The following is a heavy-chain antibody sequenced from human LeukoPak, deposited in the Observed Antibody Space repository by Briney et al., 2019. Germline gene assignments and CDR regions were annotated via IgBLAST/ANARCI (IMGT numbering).Heavy chain of an antibody. CDR2: IYYSGST. CDR1: GGSISSSSYY. V-gene: IGHV4-39*01. D-gene: IGHD6-13*01. CDR3: ATVGQQLALDY. Sequence: SETLSLTCTVSGGSISSSSYYGGWIRQPPGKGLEWIGSIYYSGSTYYNPSLKSRVTISVDTSKNQFSLKLSSVTAADTAVYYCATVGQQLALDYWGQGTLVTVSS. J-gene: IGHJ4*02.